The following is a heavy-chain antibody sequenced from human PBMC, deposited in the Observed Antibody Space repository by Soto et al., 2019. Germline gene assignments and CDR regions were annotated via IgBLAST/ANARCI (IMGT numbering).Heavy chain of an antibody. J-gene: IGHJ4*02. CDR3: AGEKVGTTGIDF. V-gene: IGHV1-8*01. CDR1: GYTFTGYD. D-gene: IGHD1-26*01. Sequence: QAQLVQSGAEVKKPGASVKVSCKASGYTFTGYDINWVRQATGQGLEWMGWMNPNSGNTGCAQNFQGRVTMTRDNSITTAYMELSSLRDDDSAVYYCAGEKVGTTGIDFWGQGNLVTVSS. CDR2: MNPNSGNT.